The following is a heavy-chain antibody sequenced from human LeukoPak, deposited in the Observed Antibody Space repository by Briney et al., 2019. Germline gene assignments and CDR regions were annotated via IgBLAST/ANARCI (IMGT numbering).Heavy chain of an antibody. J-gene: IGHJ5*02. Sequence: GASVKVSCKASGYTFTSYGISWVRQAPGQGLEWMGWISADNGNTNYAQKLQGRVTMTTNTSTSTAYMELRSLRSDGTAVYYCARVVGLLLSYSGSYSVDPWGQGTLVTVSS. CDR3: ARVVGLLLSYSGSYSVDP. CDR2: ISADNGNT. D-gene: IGHD1-26*01. CDR1: GYTFTSYG. V-gene: IGHV1-18*01.